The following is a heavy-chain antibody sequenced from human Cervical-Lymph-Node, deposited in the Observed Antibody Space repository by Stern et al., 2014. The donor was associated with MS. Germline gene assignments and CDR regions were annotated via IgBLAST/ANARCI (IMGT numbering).Heavy chain of an antibody. J-gene: IGHJ4*02. CDR2: IASICVTS. V-gene: IGHV1-69*06. CDR1: GGTFKNLA. CDR3: ASAHYTASWCNF. D-gene: IGHD6-13*01. Sequence: QVQLGQSGTEVRKPGSSVKVSCKASGGTFKNLAFTWVRQAPGQGLEWIGRIASICVTSDFAQNVQDRVTPTADKATSTAYMELSSLKSDDTAVYYCASAHYTASWCNFWGQGTLVTVSS.